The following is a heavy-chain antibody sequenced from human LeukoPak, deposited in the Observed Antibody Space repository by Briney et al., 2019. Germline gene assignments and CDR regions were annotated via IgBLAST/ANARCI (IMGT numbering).Heavy chain of an antibody. CDR1: GGSIGSSSYY. Sequence: SETLSLTCTVSGGSIGSSSYYWGWIRQPPGKGLEWIGYIYYTGSTNYNSSLKSRVTISVDTSKNQFSLNLSSVTAADTAMYYCARAVLATKSEHWFDSWGQGTLVTVSS. CDR3: ARAVLATKSEHWFDS. J-gene: IGHJ5*01. CDR2: IYYTGST. V-gene: IGHV4-61*05. D-gene: IGHD2-8*01.